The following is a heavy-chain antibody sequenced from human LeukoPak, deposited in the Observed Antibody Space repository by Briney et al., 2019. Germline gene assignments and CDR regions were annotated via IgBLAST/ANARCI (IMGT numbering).Heavy chain of an antibody. CDR3: ARGVGLTQGGTFDY. J-gene: IGHJ4*02. D-gene: IGHD1-1*01. CDR1: GYSISSGFY. CDR2: IYHSGST. V-gene: IGHV4-38-2*02. Sequence: SETLSLTCTVSGYSISSGFYWGWIRPPPGKGLEGIGSIYHSGSTHYNSSLKSRVTISVDTSKNQLFLKLSSVTAADTAVYYCARGVGLTQGGTFDYWGQGTLVTVSS.